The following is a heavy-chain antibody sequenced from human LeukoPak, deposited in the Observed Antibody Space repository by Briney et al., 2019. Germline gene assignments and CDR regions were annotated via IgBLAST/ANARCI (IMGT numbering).Heavy chain of an antibody. CDR3: ARWDSGNYYGIGD. CDR1: GFSLSMYW. Sequence: PGGSLRLSCSVSGFSLSMYWMAWVRQAPGKGLEWLANIKQDGSEEYYADSVKGRFTISRDNARNSLYLQMNSLRAEDTALYYCARWDSGNYYGIGDWGQGTLVTVSS. D-gene: IGHD1-26*01. J-gene: IGHJ4*02. V-gene: IGHV3-7*01. CDR2: IKQDGSEE.